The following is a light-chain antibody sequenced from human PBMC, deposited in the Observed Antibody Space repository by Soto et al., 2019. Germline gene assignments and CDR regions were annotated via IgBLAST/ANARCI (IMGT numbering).Light chain of an antibody. CDR1: QSVSSN. CDR3: QQYNNGPFT. V-gene: IGKV3-15*01. Sequence: EIVMTQSPATLSVSPGERATLSCRASQSVSSNLAWYQQKPGQAPRLLIYGASTRPTGIPARFSGSGSGTEFTLTISSLQSEDFAIYYCQQYNNGPFTFGPGTKVDIK. CDR2: GAS. J-gene: IGKJ3*01.